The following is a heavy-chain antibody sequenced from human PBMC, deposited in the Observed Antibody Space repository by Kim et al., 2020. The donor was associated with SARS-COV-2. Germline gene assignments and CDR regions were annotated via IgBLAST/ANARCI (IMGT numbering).Heavy chain of an antibody. D-gene: IGHD4-4*01. CDR3: ARDHYTSGHLGFDH. J-gene: IGHJ4*02. CDR2: IKRDATEK. Sequence: GGSLRLSCVGSGFAFSSYFMSWARQAPGKGLEWVATIKRDATEKYYVDSVKGRFTISRDNAKNTLYLQMNSLGAEDTAVYYCARDHYTSGHLGFDHWGQG. V-gene: IGHV3-7*01. CDR1: GFAFSSYF.